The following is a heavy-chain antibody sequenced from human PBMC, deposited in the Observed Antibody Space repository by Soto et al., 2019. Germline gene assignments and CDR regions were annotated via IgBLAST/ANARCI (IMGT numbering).Heavy chain of an antibody. D-gene: IGHD2-15*01. V-gene: IGHV1-2*04. J-gene: IGHJ5*02. CDR1: GYTFTGYY. CDR3: ARGDCSGGSCSYKWFDP. Sequence: ASVKVSCKASGYTFTGYYMHWVRQAPGQGLEWMGWINPNSGGTNYAQKFQGWVTMTRDTSISTAYMELSRLRSDDTAVYYCARGDCSGGSCSYKWFDPWGQGTLVTVSS. CDR2: INPNSGGT.